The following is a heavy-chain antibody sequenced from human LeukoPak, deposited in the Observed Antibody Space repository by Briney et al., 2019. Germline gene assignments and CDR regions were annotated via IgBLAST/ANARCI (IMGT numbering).Heavy chain of an antibody. CDR2: IYYSGST. V-gene: IGHV4-61*01. Sequence: SETLSLTCTVSGGSVSSGSYYWSWIRQPPGKGLEWIGYIYYSGSTNYNPSLKSRVTISVDTSKNQFSLKLSSVTTADTAVYYCARETYGRYFDYWGQGTLVTVSS. D-gene: IGHD4-17*01. J-gene: IGHJ4*02. CDR1: GGSVSSGSYY. CDR3: ARETYGRYFDY.